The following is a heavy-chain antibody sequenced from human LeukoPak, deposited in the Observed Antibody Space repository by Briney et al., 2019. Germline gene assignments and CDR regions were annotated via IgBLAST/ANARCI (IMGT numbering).Heavy chain of an antibody. Sequence: GGSLRLSCAASGFTFSSYGMHWVRQAPGKGLEWVAVISYDGSNKYYEDSVKGRFTISRDNSKNTLYLQMNSLRAQDTAVYYCAKGCYSGCYWGQGTLVTVSS. V-gene: IGHV3-30*18. D-gene: IGHD2-15*01. CDR3: AKGCYSGCY. CDR2: ISYDGSNK. J-gene: IGHJ4*02. CDR1: GFTFSSYG.